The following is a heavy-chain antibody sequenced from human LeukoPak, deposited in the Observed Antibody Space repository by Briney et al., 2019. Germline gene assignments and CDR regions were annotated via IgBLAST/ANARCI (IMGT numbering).Heavy chain of an antibody. CDR3: AGTDYSSGWSFDY. V-gene: IGHV4-59*08. CDR1: GGSISSYY. D-gene: IGHD6-19*01. Sequence: SETLSLTCTVSGGSISSYYWSWIRQPPGKGLEWIGYIYYSGSTNYNPSLKSRVTISVDTSKNQFSLKLSSVTAADTAVYYCAGTDYSSGWSFDYWGQGTLVTVSS. J-gene: IGHJ4*02. CDR2: IYYSGST.